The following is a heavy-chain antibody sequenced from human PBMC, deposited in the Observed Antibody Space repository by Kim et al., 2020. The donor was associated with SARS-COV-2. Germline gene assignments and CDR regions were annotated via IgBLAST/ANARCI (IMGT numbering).Heavy chain of an antibody. D-gene: IGHD4-17*01. J-gene: IGHJ4*02. CDR1: GFTFSSYG. CDR3: ARDQRNDYGDVYYFDY. V-gene: IGHV3-33*01. CDR2: IWYDGSNK. Sequence: GGSLRLSCAASGFTFSSYGMHWVRQAPGKGLEWVAVIWYDGSNKYYADSVKGRFTISRDNSKNTLYLQMNSLRAEDTAVYYCARDQRNDYGDVYYFDYWGQGTLVTVSS.